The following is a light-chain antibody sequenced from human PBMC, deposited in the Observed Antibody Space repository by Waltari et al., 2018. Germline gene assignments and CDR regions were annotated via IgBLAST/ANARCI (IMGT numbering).Light chain of an antibody. CDR2: DAS. Sequence: EIVLTQSPATLSLSPGERATLSCRASQSVSSYLAWYQQKPGQAPRLLMYDASNGATGIPARFSGSGSGTDFTLTISSLEPEDFAVYYCQQRSNWPPLTFGGGTKVEIK. CDR3: QQRSNWPPLT. CDR1: QSVSSY. V-gene: IGKV3-11*01. J-gene: IGKJ4*01.